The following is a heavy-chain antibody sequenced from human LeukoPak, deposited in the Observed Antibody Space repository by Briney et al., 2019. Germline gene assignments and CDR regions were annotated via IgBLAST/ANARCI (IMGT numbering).Heavy chain of an antibody. V-gene: IGHV3-23*01. CDR1: GFTFSSYA. CDR3: ARQYYDFWSGFYTADYYFDY. D-gene: IGHD3-3*01. J-gene: IGHJ4*02. CDR2: ISGSGGST. Sequence: QAGGSLRLSCAASGFTFSSYAMSWVRQAPGKGLEWVSAISGSGGSTYYADSVKGRFTISRDNAQTSLYLEMNSLRGEDSAVYYCARQYYDFWSGFYTADYYFDYWGRGTLVTVSS.